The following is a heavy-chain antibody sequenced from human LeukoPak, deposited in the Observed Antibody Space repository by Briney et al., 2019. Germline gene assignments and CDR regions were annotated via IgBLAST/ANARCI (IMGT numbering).Heavy chain of an antibody. V-gene: IGHV4-59*01. CDR3: ARVGTIAARGIWFDP. D-gene: IGHD6-6*01. J-gene: IGHJ5*02. CDR1: GGSIRSNY. CDR2: IYYSGST. Sequence: SETLSLTCTVSGGSIRSNYWSWIRQPPGKGLEWIGYIYYSGSTNYNPSLKSRVTISVDTSKNQFSLKLSSVTAADTAVYYCARVGTIAARGIWFDPWGQGTLVTVSS.